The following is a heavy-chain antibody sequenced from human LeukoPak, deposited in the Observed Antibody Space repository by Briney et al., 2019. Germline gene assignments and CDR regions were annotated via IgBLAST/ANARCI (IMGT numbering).Heavy chain of an antibody. CDR3: ARETRGSYVPGLDS. CDR1: GFTFSSYA. V-gene: IGHV3-23*01. Sequence: PGGSLRLSCAASGFTFSSYAMGWVRQAPGKGLEWVSAISGSGGSTYYADSVKGRFTISRDNSKNTLYLQMNSLRAEDTAVYYCARETRGSYVPGLDSWGQGTLVTVSS. D-gene: IGHD1-26*01. J-gene: IGHJ4*02. CDR2: ISGSGGST.